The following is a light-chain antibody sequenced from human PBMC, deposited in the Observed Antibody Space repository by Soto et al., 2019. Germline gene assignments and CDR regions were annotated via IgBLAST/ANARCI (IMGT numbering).Light chain of an antibody. J-gene: IGLJ1*01. CDR2: EVS. CDR3: HARADNGKHV. V-gene: IGLV2-8*01. Sequence: QSVLTQPPSASGSPGQSVTISCTGNSNDVGHSSFISWYQHHPGKGPKLIIYEVSKRPSGVPDRFSGSKSGNTASLSVSGLQDGDEADYFCHARADNGKHVFGTGTKVTVL. CDR1: SNDVGHSSF.